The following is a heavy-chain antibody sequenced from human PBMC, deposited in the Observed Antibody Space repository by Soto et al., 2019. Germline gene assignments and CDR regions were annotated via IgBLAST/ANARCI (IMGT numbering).Heavy chain of an antibody. J-gene: IGHJ6*03. V-gene: IGHV3-21*01. CDR3: ARPGHYYHYYMDV. CDR2: ISSSSSYI. CDR1: GFTFSSYR. Sequence: EVQLVESAGGLVKPGGSLRLSCAASGFTFSSYRMNWVRQAPGKGLEWVTSISSSSSYIYYAESVKGRFSISSDNATNSLYLQMNSLRAEDTAVYYWARPGHYYHYYMDVWGKGTTVTVSS.